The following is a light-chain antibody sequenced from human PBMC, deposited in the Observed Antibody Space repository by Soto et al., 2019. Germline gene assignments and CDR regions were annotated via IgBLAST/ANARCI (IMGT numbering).Light chain of an antibody. CDR1: QSISSSY. CDR2: ATS. V-gene: IGKV3-20*01. CDR3: QQYGSSPLT. Sequence: EIVLTQSPGTLSLSPGERATLSCRASQSISSSYFAWYQQKPGQAPRLLMYATSSRATGIPDRFSGSGSGKDFTLTISRLEPEDFAVYYCQQYGSSPLTFGGGTKVEI. J-gene: IGKJ4*01.